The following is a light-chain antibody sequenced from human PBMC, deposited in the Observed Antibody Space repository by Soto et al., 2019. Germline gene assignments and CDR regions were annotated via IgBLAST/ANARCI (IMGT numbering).Light chain of an antibody. Sequence: PGETATLSCRASESLSPHSIAWYQQKPGQAPRLLIYGPSGRATGIPDRISGGGSGTDFTLTISNVEPEDFAVYYCQQRSDWPWTFGQGTKVDIK. CDR1: ESLSPHS. J-gene: IGKJ1*01. CDR2: GPS. V-gene: IGKV3D-20*02. CDR3: QQRSDWPWT.